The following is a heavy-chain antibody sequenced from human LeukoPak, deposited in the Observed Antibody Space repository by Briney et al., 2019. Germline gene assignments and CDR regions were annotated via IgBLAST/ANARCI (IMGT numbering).Heavy chain of an antibody. CDR2: IYYSGST. J-gene: IGHJ5*02. Sequence: SETLSLTCTVSGGSISSSNFYWGWIRQPPGKGLEWIGSIYYSGSTYYNPSLKSRVTISVDTSKNQFSLKLSSVTAADTAVYYCARGGAPLLLWFGELYHPTSFDPWGQGTLVTVSS. CDR3: ARGGAPLLLWFGELYHPTSFDP. V-gene: IGHV4-39*07. D-gene: IGHD3-10*01. CDR1: GGSISSSNFY.